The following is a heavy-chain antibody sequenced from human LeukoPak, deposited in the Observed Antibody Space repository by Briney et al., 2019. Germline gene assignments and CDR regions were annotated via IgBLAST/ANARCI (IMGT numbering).Heavy chain of an antibody. Sequence: GGSLRISSRASGLAVTTHYMTWVPKAPGKGLDRVAFIFSGGSRYFTDSVNGRFSLPRDNSKHTLTLHMNSIRADDTTVYYCARAKDYGDYEFAYWGQGSLVTVS. V-gene: IGHV3-66*01. CDR1: GLAVTTHY. J-gene: IGHJ4*02. CDR2: IFSGGSR. CDR3: ARAKDYGDYEFAY. D-gene: IGHD4-17*01.